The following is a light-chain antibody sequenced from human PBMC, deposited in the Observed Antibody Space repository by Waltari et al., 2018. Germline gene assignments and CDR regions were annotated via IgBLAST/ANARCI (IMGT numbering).Light chain of an antibody. CDR1: QSLGSW. V-gene: IGKV1-5*03. J-gene: IGKJ3*01. CDR2: EAT. Sequence: DIHMTQSPSTLSASVGDRVTITCRASQSLGSWLAWYQQKPGKAPKLLIYEATSLESGVPSRFSASGSGTEFTLTISSLQPDDFATYYCQRYNSYPITFGPGTKVDI. CDR3: QRYNSYPIT.